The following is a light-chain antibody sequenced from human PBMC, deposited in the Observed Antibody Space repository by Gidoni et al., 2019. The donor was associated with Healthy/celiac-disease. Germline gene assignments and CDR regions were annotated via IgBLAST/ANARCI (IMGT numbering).Light chain of an antibody. Sequence: DXQMTQSPSSLSASVGDRVTITCRASQSINRNLNWYQQKPGKAPKLLIYAASSLQGGVPSRFSGSESGTDFTLTISSLQPEDFATYYCQQTYSNLWTFGQGTKVEVK. CDR3: QQTYSNLWT. J-gene: IGKJ1*01. CDR2: AAS. V-gene: IGKV1-39*01. CDR1: QSINRN.